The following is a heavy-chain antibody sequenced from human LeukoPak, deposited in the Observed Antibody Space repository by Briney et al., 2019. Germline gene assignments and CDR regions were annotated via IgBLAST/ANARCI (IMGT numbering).Heavy chain of an antibody. CDR1: RFTSTSVA. CDR3: AADGMSSGDLFDY. CDR2: IVVGSVKA. D-gene: IGHD3-22*01. Sequence: VASANPSSTASRFTSTSVATQGVRQARGQRLEWIGWIVVGSVKATTAQKFQERVTLTREMPPSTASIGLCSLRPQDTPVYNSAADGMSSGDLFDYWGQGTLVTVSS. J-gene: IGHJ4*02. V-gene: IGHV1-58*02.